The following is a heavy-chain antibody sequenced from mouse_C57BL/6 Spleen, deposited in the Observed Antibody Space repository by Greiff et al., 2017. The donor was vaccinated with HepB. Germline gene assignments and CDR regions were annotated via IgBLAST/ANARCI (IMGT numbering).Heavy chain of an antibody. Sequence: VKLVESGAELVKPGASVKLSCKASGYTFTEYTIHWVKQRSGQGLEWIGWFYPGSGSIKYNEKFKDKATLTADKSSSTVYMELSRLTSEDSAVYFCARHEPNWAYFDYWGQGTTLTVSS. CDR1: GYTFTEYT. D-gene: IGHD4-1*02. V-gene: IGHV1-62-2*01. J-gene: IGHJ2*01. CDR3: ARHEPNWAYFDY. CDR2: FYPGSGSI.